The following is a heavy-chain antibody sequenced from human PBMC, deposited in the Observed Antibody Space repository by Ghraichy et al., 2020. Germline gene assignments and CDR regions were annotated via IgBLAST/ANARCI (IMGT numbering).Heavy chain of an antibody. V-gene: IGHV3-7*03. Sequence: SLRLSCAASGLTFTKYWMIWVRQAPGKGLEWVANINQDGSKKYYVDSVKGRFTISRDNAKNLLYLQMNSLRTEDTAMYYCAEISTGWGQGTLVTVSS. D-gene: IGHD3-3*02. J-gene: IGHJ4*02. CDR1: GLTFTKYW. CDR2: INQDGSKK. CDR3: AEISTG.